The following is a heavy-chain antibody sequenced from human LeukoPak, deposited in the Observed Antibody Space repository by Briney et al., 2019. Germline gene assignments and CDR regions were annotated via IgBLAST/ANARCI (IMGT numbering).Heavy chain of an antibody. CDR2: IYYSGST. CDR3: ARHRVTSYYYGMDV. V-gene: IGHV4-59*08. J-gene: IGHJ6*02. D-gene: IGHD5-18*01. CDR1: GGSISSYY. Sequence: SETLSLTCTVSGGSISSYYWSWIRQPPGKGLEWIGYIYYSGSTNYNPSLKSRVTISVDTSKNQFSLKLTSVTAADTAVYYCARHRVTSYYYGMDVWGQGTTVTVS.